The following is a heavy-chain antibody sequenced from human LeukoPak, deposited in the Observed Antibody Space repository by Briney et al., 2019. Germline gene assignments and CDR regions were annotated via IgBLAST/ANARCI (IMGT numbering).Heavy chain of an antibody. V-gene: IGHV3-48*03. J-gene: IGHJ5*02. Sequence: PGGSLRLSCAASGFTFSRYEMNWVRQAPGKGLEWVSYISSSGTIIYYADSVKGRFTVSRDNAENSLFLQMNSLTADDTAVYYCARSGSGGVVIMVAWGQGTLATVSS. CDR1: GFTFSRYE. D-gene: IGHD3-3*01. CDR3: ARSGSGGVVIMVA. CDR2: ISSSGTII.